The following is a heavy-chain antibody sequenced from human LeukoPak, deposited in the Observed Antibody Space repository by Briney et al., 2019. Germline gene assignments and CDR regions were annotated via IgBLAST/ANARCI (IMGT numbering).Heavy chain of an antibody. CDR3: ARCSSGWEYYFDY. CDR1: GGSISSYY. J-gene: IGHJ4*02. V-gene: IGHV4-59*01. Sequence: SETLSLTCTVSGGSISSYYWSWIRQPPGKGLEWIGYIYYSGSTNYNPSLKSRVTISVDTSKNQFSLKLSSVTAADTAVYYCARCSSGWEYYFDYWGQGTPVTVSS. CDR2: IYYSGST. D-gene: IGHD6-19*01.